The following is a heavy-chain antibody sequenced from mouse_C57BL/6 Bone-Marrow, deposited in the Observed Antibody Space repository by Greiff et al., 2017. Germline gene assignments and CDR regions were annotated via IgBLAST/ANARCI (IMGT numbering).Heavy chain of an antibody. Sequence: EVQLVESGAGLVKPGGSLKISCAASGFTFSSYAMSWVRQTPEKRLEWVATISDGGSYTSYPDNVKGRFTISRDDAKNNLYLQLSRLKSEDTAMYYCARDRDSNYFDYWGQGTTLTVSS. CDR1: GFTFSSYA. CDR2: ISDGGSYT. D-gene: IGHD2-5*01. J-gene: IGHJ2*01. CDR3: ARDRDSNYFDY. V-gene: IGHV5-4*01.